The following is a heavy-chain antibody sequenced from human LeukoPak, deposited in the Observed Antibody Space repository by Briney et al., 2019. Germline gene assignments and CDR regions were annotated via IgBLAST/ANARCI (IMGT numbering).Heavy chain of an antibody. Sequence: ASVKVSCKASGYTFTGYYMHWVRQAPGQGLEWMGWINPNSGGTNYAQKFQGRVTMTSDTSISTAYMELSRLRSDDTAVYYCAREGPRGVHFDYWGQGTLVTVSS. D-gene: IGHD3-10*01. CDR2: INPNSGGT. CDR3: AREGPRGVHFDY. J-gene: IGHJ4*02. V-gene: IGHV1-2*02. CDR1: GYTFTGYY.